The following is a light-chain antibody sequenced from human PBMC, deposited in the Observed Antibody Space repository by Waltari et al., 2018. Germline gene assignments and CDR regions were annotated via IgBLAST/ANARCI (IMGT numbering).Light chain of an antibody. V-gene: IGLV2-11*01. CDR3: CSYAGSYSGV. Sequence: QSALTQPRSVSESPGQSVPISCTGTSSDVGGYKYGSWYQQHPGKAPKLMIYDVSKRPSGVPDRFSGSKSGNTASLTISGLQAEDEADYYCCSYAGSYSGVFGGGTKVTVL. CDR2: DVS. CDR1: SSDVGGYKY. J-gene: IGLJ3*02.